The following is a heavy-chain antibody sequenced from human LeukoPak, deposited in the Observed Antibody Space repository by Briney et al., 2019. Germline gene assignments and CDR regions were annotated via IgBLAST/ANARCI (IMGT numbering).Heavy chain of an antibody. CDR3: ARDSAYGSGSFFFSEPVGQDY. V-gene: IGHV4-34*01. CDR2: INHSGST. J-gene: IGHJ4*02. Sequence: SETLSLTCAVYGGSFSGYYRSWIRQPPGKGLEWIGEINHSGSTNYNPSLKSRVTISVDTSKNQFSLKLSSVTAADTAVYYCARDSAYGSGSFFFSEPVGQDYWGQGTLVTVSS. D-gene: IGHD3-10*01. CDR1: GGSFSGYY.